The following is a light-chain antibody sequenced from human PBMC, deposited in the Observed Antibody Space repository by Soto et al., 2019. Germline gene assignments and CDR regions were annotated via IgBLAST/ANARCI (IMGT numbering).Light chain of an antibody. CDR1: QSVASAY. Sequence: EIVLTQSPGTLSLSPGERATLSCRASQSVASAYFAWYQHTPGQAPRLLIYGASSRATGVPDRFSGSGSGTHFPLTISSLEPEDFAVYYCQQYQSSRWTFGQGAKVEAK. CDR2: GAS. V-gene: IGKV3-20*01. CDR3: QQYQSSRWT. J-gene: IGKJ1*01.